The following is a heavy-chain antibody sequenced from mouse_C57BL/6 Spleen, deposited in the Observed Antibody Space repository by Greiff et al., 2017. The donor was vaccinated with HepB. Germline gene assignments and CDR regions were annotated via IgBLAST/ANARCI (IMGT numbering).Heavy chain of an antibody. D-gene: IGHD1-1*01. CDR3: ARRKGYYYGSSLYYAMDY. CDR1: GYTFTDYN. CDR2: INPNNGGT. V-gene: IGHV1-18*01. Sequence: EVQLQQSGPELVKPGASVKIPCKASGYTFTDYNMDWVKQSHGKSLEWIGDINPNNGGTIYNQKFKGKATLTVDKSSSTAYRELRSLTSEDTAVYYCARRKGYYYGSSLYYAMDYWGQGTSVTVSS. J-gene: IGHJ4*01.